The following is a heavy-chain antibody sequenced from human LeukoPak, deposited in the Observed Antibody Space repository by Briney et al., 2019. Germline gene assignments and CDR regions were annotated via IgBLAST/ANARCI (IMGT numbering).Heavy chain of an antibody. CDR1: GGSISSYY. J-gene: IGHJ4*02. V-gene: IGHV4-59*01. D-gene: IGHD5-12*01. Sequence: PSETLSHTCTVSGGSISSYYWSWIRQPPGKGLEWIGYIYYSGSTNYNPSLKSRVTISVDTSKNQFSLKLSSVTAADTAVYYCARGKYSGYDLPQLFDYWGQGTLVTVSS. CDR3: ARGKYSGYDLPQLFDY. CDR2: IYYSGST.